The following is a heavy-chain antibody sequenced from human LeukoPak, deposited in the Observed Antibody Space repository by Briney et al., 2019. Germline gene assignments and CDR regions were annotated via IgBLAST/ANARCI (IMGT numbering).Heavy chain of an antibody. CDR2: IYSGGST. CDR1: GFTVSSNY. J-gene: IGHJ4*02. CDR3: ARGLGITEYFDY. D-gene: IGHD1-14*01. V-gene: IGHV3-53*01. Sequence: GGSLRLSCAASGFTVSSNYMSWVRQAPVKGLEWVSVIYSGGSTYYADSVKGRFTISRDNSKNTLYLQMNSLRAEDTAVYYCARGLGITEYFDYWGQGTLVTVSS.